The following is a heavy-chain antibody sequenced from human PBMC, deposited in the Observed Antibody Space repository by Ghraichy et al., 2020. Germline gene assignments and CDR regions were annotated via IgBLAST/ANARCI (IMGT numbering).Heavy chain of an antibody. Sequence: SETLSLTCAVYGGSFSGYYWSWIRQPPGKGLEWIGEINHSGSTNYNPSLKSRVTISVDTSKNQFSLNLSSVTAADTAVYYCARDAYPDYWGQGTLVTVSS. V-gene: IGHV4-34*01. J-gene: IGHJ4*02. CDR1: GGSFSGYY. CDR3: ARDAYPDY. D-gene: IGHD2-2*02. CDR2: INHSGST.